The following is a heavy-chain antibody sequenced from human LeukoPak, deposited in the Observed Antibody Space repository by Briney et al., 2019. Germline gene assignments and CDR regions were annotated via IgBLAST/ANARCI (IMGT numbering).Heavy chain of an antibody. Sequence: AGGSLRLSCAASGFTFSSYSMNWVRQAPGKGLEWVSSISSSSSYIYYADSVKGRFTISRDNAKNSLYLQMNSLRAEDTAVYYCASEYVWGSQSDYWGQGTLVTVSS. CDR1: GFTFSSYS. CDR2: ISSSSSYI. V-gene: IGHV3-21*01. D-gene: IGHD3-16*01. CDR3: ASEYVWGSQSDY. J-gene: IGHJ4*02.